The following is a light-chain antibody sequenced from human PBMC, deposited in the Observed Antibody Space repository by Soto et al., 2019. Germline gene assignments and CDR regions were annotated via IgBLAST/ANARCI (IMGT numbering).Light chain of an antibody. J-gene: IGKJ5*01. CDR3: QQSNIMAT. V-gene: IGKV1-39*01. Sequence: DIPMSPSPSSLSASVGGRSNMAFRASHSIGNYLNWYQQKPGKAPKLLIYAASRLQPGVPSRFSGSGSGTDFTLTITTLQPEDFATYFCQQSNIMATFGQGTRLEIK. CDR2: AAS. CDR1: HSIGNY.